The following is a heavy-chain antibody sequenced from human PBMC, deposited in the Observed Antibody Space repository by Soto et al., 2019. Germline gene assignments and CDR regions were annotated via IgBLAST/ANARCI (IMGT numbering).Heavy chain of an antibody. V-gene: IGHV1-3*04. CDR2: INIGNGNT. J-gene: IGHJ5*02. Sequence: QVQLVQSGAEVKKPGASVKISCKASGYAFTYYPIHWVRQAPGQRLEWVGWINIGNGNTEYSQKLQDRVTITTDTSASTAYMELRSLTSADTAVYYCAREPLCGGKCYDNYFDPWGQGTLVTVSS. D-gene: IGHD2-15*01. CDR1: GYAFTYYP. CDR3: AREPLCGGKCYDNYFDP.